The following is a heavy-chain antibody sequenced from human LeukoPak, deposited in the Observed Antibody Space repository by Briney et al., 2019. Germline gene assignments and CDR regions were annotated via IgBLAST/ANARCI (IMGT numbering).Heavy chain of an antibody. CDR1: GFTFSSYA. D-gene: IGHD3-22*01. J-gene: IGHJ6*03. Sequence: PGGSLRLSCAASGFTFSSYAMSWDRQAPGKGLEWVSAISGSGGSTYYADSVKGRFTISRDNSKNTLYLQMNSLRAEDTAVCYCAKCPYYYDSRGYRLPDYYMDVWGKGTTVTVSS. CDR3: AKCPYYYDSRGYRLPDYYMDV. V-gene: IGHV3-23*01. CDR2: ISGSGGST.